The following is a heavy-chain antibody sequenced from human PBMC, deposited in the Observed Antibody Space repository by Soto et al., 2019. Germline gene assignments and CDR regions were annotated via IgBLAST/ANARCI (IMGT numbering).Heavy chain of an antibody. V-gene: IGHV3-23*01. Sequence: PGGSLRLSCAASGFPFSSYAMSWVRQAPGKGLEWVSAISGSGGSTYYADSVKGRFTISRDNSKNTLYLQMNSLRAEDTAVYYCAKGPWKELTMVRGGSYFDYWGQGTLVTVSS. J-gene: IGHJ4*02. CDR3: AKGPWKELTMVRGGSYFDY. CDR1: GFPFSSYA. CDR2: ISGSGGST. D-gene: IGHD3-10*01.